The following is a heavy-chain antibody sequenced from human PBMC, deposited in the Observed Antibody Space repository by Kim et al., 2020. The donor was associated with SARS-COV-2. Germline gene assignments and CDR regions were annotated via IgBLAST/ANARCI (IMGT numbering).Heavy chain of an antibody. CDR3: ARHDSADY. Sequence: GESLKISCKGSGYTFTNYWIGWVRQMPGKGLEWMGIIYPDDSDTRYSPSFQGQVTISADKSISTAYLRWSSLKGSDTAMYYCARHDSADYWGQGTLVTVS. CDR2: IYPDDSDT. V-gene: IGHV5-51*01. CDR1: GYTFTNYW. J-gene: IGHJ4*02. D-gene: IGHD2-21*01.